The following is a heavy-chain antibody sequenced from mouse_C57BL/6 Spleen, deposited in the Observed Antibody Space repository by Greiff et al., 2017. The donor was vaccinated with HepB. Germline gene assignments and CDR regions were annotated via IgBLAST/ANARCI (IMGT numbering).Heavy chain of an antibody. V-gene: IGHV1-26*01. CDR2: INPNNGGT. CDR3: ARSLYDYDENY. D-gene: IGHD2-4*01. J-gene: IGHJ2*01. Sequence: EVQLQQSGPELVKPGASVKISCKASGYTFTDYYMNWVKQSHGKSLEWIGDINPNNGGTSYNQKFKGKATLTVDKSSSTAYMELRSLTSEDSAVYYCARSLYDYDENYWGQGTTLTVSS. CDR1: GYTFTDYY.